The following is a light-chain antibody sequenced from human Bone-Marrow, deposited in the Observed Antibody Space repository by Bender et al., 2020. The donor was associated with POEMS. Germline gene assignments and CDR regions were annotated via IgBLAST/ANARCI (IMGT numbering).Light chain of an antibody. CDR1: SSNIGAHA. Sequence: QSVLTQPPSASGTPGQRVTTSCSGGSSNIGAHAATWYQHLPGTAPKLLIYSSHRRPSEVPDRFSVSRSGTSASLDISGLQSGGEADYYCAVWTDSLNGTVFGGVTNLTVL. J-gene: IGLJ3*02. CDR2: SSH. V-gene: IGLV1-44*01. CDR3: AVWTDSLNGTV.